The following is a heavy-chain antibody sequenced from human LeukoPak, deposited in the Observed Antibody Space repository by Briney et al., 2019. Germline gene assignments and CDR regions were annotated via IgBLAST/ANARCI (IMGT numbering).Heavy chain of an antibody. D-gene: IGHD6-13*01. V-gene: IGHV4-59*08. CDR2: FYYSGST. CDR3: ASGWVAAAGRDY. Sequence: SETLSLTCTVSGGSISSYFWSWIRQPPGKGLEWIGYFYYSGSTSYNPSLKSRVTISVDTSKNQFSLKLRSVTAADTAVYYCASGWVAAAGRDYWGQGTLVTVSS. CDR1: GGSISSYF. J-gene: IGHJ4*02.